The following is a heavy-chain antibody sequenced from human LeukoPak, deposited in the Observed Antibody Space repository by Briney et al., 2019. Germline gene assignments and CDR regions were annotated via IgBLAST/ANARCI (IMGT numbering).Heavy chain of an antibody. CDR1: GLTFSSYA. J-gene: IGHJ4*02. V-gene: IGHV3-23*01. CDR2: ISGNGGST. D-gene: IGHD6-19*01. CDR3: ARGPYSSGWYGDY. Sequence: GGSLRLSCAASGLTFSSYAMSWVRQAPGKGLEWVSAISGNGGSTYYADSVKGRFTISRDNSKNTLYLQMNSLRAEDTAVYYCARGPYSSGWYGDYWGQGTLVTVSS.